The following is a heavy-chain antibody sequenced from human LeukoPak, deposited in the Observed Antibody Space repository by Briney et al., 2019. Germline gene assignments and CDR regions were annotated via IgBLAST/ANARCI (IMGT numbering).Heavy chain of an antibody. D-gene: IGHD5-12*01. CDR3: AKGTSGYSGYYTAG. Sequence: AGGSLRLSCAASGFTFSSYGMHWVRQAPGKGLEWVAVISYDGSNKYYADSVKGRFTISRDNSKNTLYLQMNSLRAEDTAVYYCAKGTSGYSGYYTAGWGQGTLVTVSS. J-gene: IGHJ4*02. V-gene: IGHV3-30*18. CDR2: ISYDGSNK. CDR1: GFTFSSYG.